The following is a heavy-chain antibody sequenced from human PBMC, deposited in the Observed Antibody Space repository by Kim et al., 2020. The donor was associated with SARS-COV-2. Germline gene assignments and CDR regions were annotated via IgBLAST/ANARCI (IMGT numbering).Heavy chain of an antibody. CDR2: INTNTGNP. D-gene: IGHD5-12*01. J-gene: IGHJ4*02. Sequence: ASVKVSCKATGYTFTRYSINWVRQAPGEGPQWMGWINTNTGNPTYVQGFTGRFVFSLDTSVSTAYLQISSLKAEDTAFYYCARARQSGYVMDYWGRGTLV. CDR1: GYTFTRYS. CDR3: ARARQSGYVMDY. V-gene: IGHV7-4-1*02.